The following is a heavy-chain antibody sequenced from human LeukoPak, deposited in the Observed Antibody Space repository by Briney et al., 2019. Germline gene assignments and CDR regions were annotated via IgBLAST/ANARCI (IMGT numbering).Heavy chain of an antibody. J-gene: IGHJ4*02. V-gene: IGHV4-34*01. D-gene: IGHD5-18*01. CDR1: GGSFSGYY. CDR3: ARSPRGIHLNQGFDY. Sequence: SETLSLTCAVYGGSFSGYYWSWIRQPPGKGLEWIGEINHSGSTNYNPSLKSRVTISVDTSKNQFSLKLSSVTAADTAVYYCARSPRGIHLNQGFDYWGQGTLVTVSS. CDR2: INHSGST.